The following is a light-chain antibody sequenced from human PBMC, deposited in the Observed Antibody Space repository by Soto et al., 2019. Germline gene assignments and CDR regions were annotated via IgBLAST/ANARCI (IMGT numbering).Light chain of an antibody. V-gene: IGKV1-33*01. CDR2: DAS. CDR3: QQYQSLPCT. CDR1: QDISDY. Sequence: DIQMTQSPSSLSASVGDRVTITCQASQDISDYLNWYHQKPGKAPKFLIYDASYLETGVPSRFSGSGSGTDFTFTISSLQPEDIGTYYCQQYQSLPCTFGPGTTGDIK. J-gene: IGKJ3*01.